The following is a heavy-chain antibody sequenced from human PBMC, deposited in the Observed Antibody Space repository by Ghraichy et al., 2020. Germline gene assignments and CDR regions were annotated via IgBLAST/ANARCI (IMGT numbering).Heavy chain of an antibody. CDR3: ASAGAVAGTVVYDFDS. Sequence: GGSLRLSCAASGFTFSSYAMSWVRQAPGKGLEWVSAISGSGGSTYYADSVKGRFTISRDNSKNTLYLQLNSLGAEDTAVYYCASAGAVAGTVVYDFDSWGHGTLVTVSS. J-gene: IGHJ4*03. V-gene: IGHV3-23*01. CDR1: GFTFSSYA. D-gene: IGHD6-19*01. CDR2: ISGSGGST.